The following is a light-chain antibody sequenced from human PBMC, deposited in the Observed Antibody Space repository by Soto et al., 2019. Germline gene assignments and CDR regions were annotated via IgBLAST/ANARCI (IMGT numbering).Light chain of an antibody. V-gene: IGLV3-21*02. CDR3: QVWDSSSVHFV. CDR1: KIGTKS. Sequence: YELTQPPSVSVAPGQTARITCGGNKIGTKSVHWYQQKPGQAPVLVVYDDRDRPSGIPERFSGSNSGNTATLTISRVEAGDEADYYCQVWDSSSVHFVFGTGTKVTVL. CDR2: DDR. J-gene: IGLJ1*01.